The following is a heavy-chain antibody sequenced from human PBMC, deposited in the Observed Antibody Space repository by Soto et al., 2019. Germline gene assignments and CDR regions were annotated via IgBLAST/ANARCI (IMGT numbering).Heavy chain of an antibody. CDR2: ISAYNGNT. D-gene: IGHD1-1*01. CDR1: GYTFTSYG. J-gene: IGHJ4*02. V-gene: IGHV1-18*01. Sequence: ASVKVSCKASGYTFTSYGISWVRQAPGQGLEWKGWISAYNGNTNYAQKLQGRVTMTTDTSTSTAYMELRSLRSDDTAVYYCARGASYRDWNHALVSPWGQGTLVTVSS. CDR3: ARGASYRDWNHALVSP.